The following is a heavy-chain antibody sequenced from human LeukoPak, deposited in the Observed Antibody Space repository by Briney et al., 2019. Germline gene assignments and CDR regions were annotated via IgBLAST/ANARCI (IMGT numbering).Heavy chain of an antibody. CDR2: IYLGDSDT. D-gene: IGHD1-20*01. CDR1: GYSFTNYW. V-gene: IGHV5-51*01. J-gene: IGHJ4*02. Sequence: GESLKISCKESGYSFTNYWIGWVRQMPGKGLEWMGIIYLGDSDTRYSPSFQGQVTISADKSISTAYPQWSSLKASDTAMYYCARGRGLITGFFDYWGQGTLVTVSS. CDR3: ARGRGLITGFFDY.